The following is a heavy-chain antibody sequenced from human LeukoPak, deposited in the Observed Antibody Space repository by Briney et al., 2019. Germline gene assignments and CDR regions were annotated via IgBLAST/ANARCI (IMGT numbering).Heavy chain of an antibody. Sequence: NPSETLSLTCTVSGGSISIYYWSWIRQPSGERLEWIGHIYSSGTTNYSPSLTSRVTMSVDTSKNQFSLKLSSVTAADTAVYYCASDSPYYGSGTFHNHFDYWGQGTLVTVSS. J-gene: IGHJ4*02. CDR1: GGSISIYY. D-gene: IGHD3-10*01. CDR2: IYSSGTT. CDR3: ASDSPYYGSGTFHNHFDY. V-gene: IGHV4-4*07.